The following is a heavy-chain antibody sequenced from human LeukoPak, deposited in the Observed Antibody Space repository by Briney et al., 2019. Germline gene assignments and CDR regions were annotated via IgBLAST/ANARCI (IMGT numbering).Heavy chain of an antibody. V-gene: IGHV3-30*03. D-gene: IGHD3-22*01. CDR2: ISYDGSNK. Sequence: GRSLRLSCAASGFTFSSYGMHWVRQAPGKGLEWVAVISYDGSNKYYADSVKGRFTISRDNSKNTLYLQMNSLRAEDTAVYYCPPPPGGYYDSSGYSDYWGQGTLVTVSS. CDR3: PPPPGGYYDSSGYSDY. CDR1: GFTFSSYG. J-gene: IGHJ4*02.